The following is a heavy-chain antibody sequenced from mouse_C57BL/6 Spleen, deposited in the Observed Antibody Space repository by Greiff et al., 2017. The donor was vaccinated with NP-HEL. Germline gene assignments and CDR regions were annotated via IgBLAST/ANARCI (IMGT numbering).Heavy chain of an antibody. CDR1: GYTFTSYW. V-gene: IGHV1-52*01. Sequence: QVQLQQPGAGLVRPGSSVKLSCKASGYTFTSYWMHWVKQTPIQGLEWIGNIDPSDSETHYHHKFKDKATLTVDKSSSTAYMQLSSLTSEDAAVYYCARALSNWDGYFDDWGKGTTLTVSS. J-gene: IGHJ2*01. CDR2: IDPSDSET. CDR3: ARALSNWDGYFDD. D-gene: IGHD4-1*01.